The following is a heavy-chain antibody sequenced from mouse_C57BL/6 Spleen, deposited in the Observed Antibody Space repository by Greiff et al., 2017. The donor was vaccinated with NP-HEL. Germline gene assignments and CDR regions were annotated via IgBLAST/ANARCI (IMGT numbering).Heavy chain of an antibody. D-gene: IGHD1-1*01. CDR3: ARSDYYGSSHWYFDV. J-gene: IGHJ1*03. V-gene: IGHV1-19*01. Sequence: VQLQQSGPVLVKPGASVKMSCKASGYTFTDYYMNWVKQSHGKSLEWIGVINPYNGGTSYNQKFTGKATLTVDKSSSTAYMELNSLTSEDSAVYYCARSDYYGSSHWYFDVWGTGTTVTVSS. CDR2: INPYNGGT. CDR1: GYTFTDYY.